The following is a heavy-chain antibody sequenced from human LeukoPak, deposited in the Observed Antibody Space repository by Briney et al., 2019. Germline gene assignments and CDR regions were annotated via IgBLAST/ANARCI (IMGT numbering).Heavy chain of an antibody. CDR1: GDSISSYY. D-gene: IGHD2-8*01. J-gene: IGHJ4*02. CDR2: IYTSGTT. V-gene: IGHV4-4*07. Sequence: PSETLSLTCTVSGDSISSYYWSWIRLPAGKGLQWIGRIYTSGTTNYNPSLKSQLTMSIDTSKNQFSLRLSSVTAADTAVYYCVREGTYCTHGVCYEYWGQGTLVTVSS. CDR3: VREGTYCTHGVCYEY.